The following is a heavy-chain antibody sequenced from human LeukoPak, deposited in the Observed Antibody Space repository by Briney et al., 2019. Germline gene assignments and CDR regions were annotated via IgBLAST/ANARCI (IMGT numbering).Heavy chain of an antibody. Sequence: PGGSLRLSCAASEFTFSSYSMNWVRQAPGKGLEWVSYITNSGNSKSYADSLKGRFTISRDNAKNSLYLRMNSLRAEDTAVYYCARDDQTLPFDSWGQGTLVTVSS. V-gene: IGHV3-21*05. CDR2: ITNSGNSK. CDR1: EFTFSSYS. CDR3: ARDDQTLPFDS. D-gene: IGHD2-15*01. J-gene: IGHJ4*02.